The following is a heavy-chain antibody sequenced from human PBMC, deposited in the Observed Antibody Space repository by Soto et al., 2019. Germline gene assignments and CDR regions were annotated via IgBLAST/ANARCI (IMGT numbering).Heavy chain of an antibody. D-gene: IGHD6-13*01. CDR1: GFTFSNAW. J-gene: IGHJ6*02. CDR3: TTDYRPIAAAVSYYYGMDV. Sequence: GGSLRLSCAASGFTFSNAWMSWVRQAPGKGLEWVGRTKSKTDGGTTDYAAPVKGRFTISRDDSKNTLYLQMNSLKTEDTAVYYCTTDYRPIAAAVSYYYGMDVWGQGTTVTVSS. CDR2: TKSKTDGGTT. V-gene: IGHV3-15*01.